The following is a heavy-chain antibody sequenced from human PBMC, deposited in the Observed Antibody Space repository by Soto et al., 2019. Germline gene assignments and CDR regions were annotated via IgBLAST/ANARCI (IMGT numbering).Heavy chain of an antibody. V-gene: IGHV3-73*01. Sequence: PGGSLRLSCAASGSTFSGSAMHWVRQASGKGLEWVGRIRSKANSYATAYAASVKGRFTISRDDSKNTAYLQMNSLKTEDTAVYYCTAYYDFWSGPGRYYYGMDVWGQGTTVTVSS. CDR1: GSTFSGSA. CDR2: IRSKANSYAT. J-gene: IGHJ6*02. CDR3: TAYYDFWSGPGRYYYGMDV. D-gene: IGHD3-3*01.